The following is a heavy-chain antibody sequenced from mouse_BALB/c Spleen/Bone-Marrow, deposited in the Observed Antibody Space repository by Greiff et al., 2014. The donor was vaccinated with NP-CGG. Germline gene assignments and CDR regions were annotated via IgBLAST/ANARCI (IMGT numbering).Heavy chain of an antibody. J-gene: IGHJ3*01. Sequence: VQLQQSGAEVVRPGPSVKVSCKASGYAFTNYSIEWIKQRPGQGLEWIGLINPGSGGTNYNEKFKGKATLTADKSSSTAYMQLSSLTSDDSAVYFCARVLGRPFWGQGTLVTVSA. CDR2: INPGSGGT. CDR1: GYAFTNYS. D-gene: IGHD4-1*01. V-gene: IGHV1-54*01. CDR3: ARVLGRPF.